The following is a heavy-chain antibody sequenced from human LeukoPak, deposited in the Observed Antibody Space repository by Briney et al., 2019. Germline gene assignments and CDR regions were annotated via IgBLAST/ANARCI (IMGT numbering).Heavy chain of an antibody. CDR2: INHSGST. CDR1: GASFSGFH. V-gene: IGHV4-34*01. D-gene: IGHD6-19*01. Sequence: PSETLSLTCAVYGASFSGFHWSWIRQPPGKGLEWIGEINHSGSTNYNPSLKSRVTISVDTSKNQFSLKLSSVTAADTAVYSCARGQWLDNYWGQGTLVTVSS. J-gene: IGHJ4*02. CDR3: ARGQWLDNY.